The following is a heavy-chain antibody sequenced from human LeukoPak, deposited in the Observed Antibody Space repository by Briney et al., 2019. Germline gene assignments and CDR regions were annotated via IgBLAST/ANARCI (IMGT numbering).Heavy chain of an antibody. J-gene: IGHJ4*02. CDR3: ARVTIAGTTWDYFDY. CDR1: GGSFFGYY. CDR2: ISHSGST. V-gene: IGHV4-34*01. D-gene: IGHD1-7*01. Sequence: SETLSLTCAVGGGSFFGYYWSWIRQPPGKGLEWIGEISHSGSTNYNPSLKSRVTTSVDTSKKKFSLKLYFVTAADTAVYYCARVTIAGTTWDYFDYWGQGTLVTVSS.